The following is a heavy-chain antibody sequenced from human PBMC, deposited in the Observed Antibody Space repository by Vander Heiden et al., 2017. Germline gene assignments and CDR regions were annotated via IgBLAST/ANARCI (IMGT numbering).Heavy chain of an antibody. CDR2: IRSKANSYAT. J-gene: IGHJ3*02. CDR1: GFTFSGSA. Sequence: EVQLVESGGGLVQPGGSLKLSFAASGFTFSGSAMHWVRQASGKGLEWVGRIRSKANSYATAYAASVKGRFTISRDDSKNTAYLQMNSLKTEDTAVYYCLSSGWYNAFDIWGQGTMVTVSS. CDR3: LSSGWYNAFDI. D-gene: IGHD6-19*01. V-gene: IGHV3-73*02.